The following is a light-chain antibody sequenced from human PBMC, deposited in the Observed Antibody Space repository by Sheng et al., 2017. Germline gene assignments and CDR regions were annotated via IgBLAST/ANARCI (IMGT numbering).Light chain of an antibody. J-gene: IGKJ2*03. CDR1: QSVRGSY. CDR3: QQYGNTPYS. Sequence: EIVLTQSPATLSLSPGERTTLSCWASQSVRGSYLAWYQQKPGQAPRLLMSGASTRATGIPDRFSGSGSGTDFTLTISRLEPEDFGVYYCQQYGNTPYSFGQGTKL. V-gene: IGKV3-20*01. CDR2: GAS.